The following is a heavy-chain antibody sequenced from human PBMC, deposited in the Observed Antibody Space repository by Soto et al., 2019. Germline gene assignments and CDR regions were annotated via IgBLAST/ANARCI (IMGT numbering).Heavy chain of an antibody. J-gene: IGHJ6*02. Sequence: SVQVSCKASGGTFRSYAISWVRQAPGQGLEWMGGIIPIFGTSNYAQKFQGRVTITVDESTSTAYMELSSLRYEDTDVYNCARGHCQNYCINLCRYFYAIDVWGQGTTVTVSS. D-gene: IGHD1-7*01. CDR1: GGTFRSYA. CDR3: ARGHCQNYCINLCRYFYAIDV. CDR2: IIPIFGTS. V-gene: IGHV1-69*13.